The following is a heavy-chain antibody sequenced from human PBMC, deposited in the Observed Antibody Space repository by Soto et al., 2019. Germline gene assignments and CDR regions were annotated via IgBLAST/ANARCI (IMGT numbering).Heavy chain of an antibody. CDR2: INPNSGGT. D-gene: IGHD5-12*01. V-gene: IGHV1-2*04. CDR3: ARVPTKYSGYDWFDY. J-gene: IGHJ4*02. CDR1: GYTFTGYY. Sequence: ASVKVSCKASGYTFTGYYMHWVRQAPGQGLEWMGWINPNSGGTNYAQKFQGWVTMTRDTSISTAYMELSRLRSDDTAVYYCARVPTKYSGYDWFDYWGQGTLVTVSS.